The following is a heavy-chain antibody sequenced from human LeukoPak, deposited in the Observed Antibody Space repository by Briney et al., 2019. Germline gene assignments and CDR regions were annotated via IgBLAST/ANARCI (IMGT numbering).Heavy chain of an antibody. CDR1: GFTFDDYS. V-gene: IGHV3-9*01. CDR2: ISWNSGGK. D-gene: IGHD3-10*01. Sequence: GRSLRLSCAASGFTFDDYSMHWVRQAPGKGLEWVSRISWNSGGKDYADSVKGRFTISRDNAKNTLYLQMNSLRPEDSALYYCAKTPYGSGTYPQYFDYWGQGILVTVSS. CDR3: AKTPYGSGTYPQYFDY. J-gene: IGHJ4*02.